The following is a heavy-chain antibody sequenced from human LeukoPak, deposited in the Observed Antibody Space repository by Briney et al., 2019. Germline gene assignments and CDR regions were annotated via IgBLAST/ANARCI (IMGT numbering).Heavy chain of an antibody. Sequence: PGGSLRLSCAASVFTFSDYYMSWVRQAPGEGLEWVSYITSSSYTNYADSVKDRFTISRDNAKNSLYLQMNSLRAEDTAIYYYARLVVVAATPGYFDYWGQGTLVTVSS. CDR3: ARLVVVAATPGYFDY. CDR2: ITSSSYT. V-gene: IGHV3-11*06. CDR1: VFTFSDYY. J-gene: IGHJ4*02. D-gene: IGHD2-15*01.